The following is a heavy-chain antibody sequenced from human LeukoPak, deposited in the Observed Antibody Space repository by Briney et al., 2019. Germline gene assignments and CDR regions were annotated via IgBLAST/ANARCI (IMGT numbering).Heavy chain of an antibody. Sequence: GGSLRLSCAASGFTFSSYWMHWVRQAPGKGLVWVSRINSDGSSTSYADSLKGRFTISRDNAKNTLYLQMNSLGAEDTAVYYCARVTDYYYGMDVWGQGTTVTVSS. J-gene: IGHJ6*02. CDR1: GFTFSSYW. V-gene: IGHV3-74*01. CDR3: ARVTDYYYGMDV. CDR2: INSDGSST.